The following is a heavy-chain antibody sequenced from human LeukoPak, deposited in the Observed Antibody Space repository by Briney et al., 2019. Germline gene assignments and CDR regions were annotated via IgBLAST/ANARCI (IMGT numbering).Heavy chain of an antibody. CDR1: GGSISSYY. D-gene: IGHD1-1*01. CDR3: AGVGDWNDLVY. V-gene: IGHV4-59*01. CDR2: IYYTGGT. J-gene: IGHJ4*02. Sequence: PSETLSLTCTVSGGSISSYYWSWIRQVPGKGLEWIGYIYYTGGTNYNPSLKSRVTISVDTPKNQFSLKLRSVSAADTAVYYCAGVGDWNDLVYWGQGTLVTVSS.